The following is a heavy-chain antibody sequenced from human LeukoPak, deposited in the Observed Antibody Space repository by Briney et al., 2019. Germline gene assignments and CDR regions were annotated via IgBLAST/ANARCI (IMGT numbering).Heavy chain of an antibody. D-gene: IGHD5-18*01. CDR2: ISGSDGST. V-gene: IGHV3-23*01. J-gene: IGHJ4*02. Sequence: GGSLRLSCAASGFTFSSYAMSWVRQAPGKGLEWVSGISGSDGSTNYADSVKGRFTISRDNSKNTLYLQMNSLRAEDTAVYYCAKDQGGYSGHFDYWGQGTLVTVSS. CDR3: AKDQGGYSGHFDY. CDR1: GFTFSSYA.